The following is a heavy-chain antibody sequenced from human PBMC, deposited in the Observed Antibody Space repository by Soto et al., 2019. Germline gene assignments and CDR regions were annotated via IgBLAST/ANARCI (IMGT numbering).Heavy chain of an antibody. Sequence: LRLSCTGSGFTFSDYAIHWVRQAPGKGLGWVALISDDGINNFYSVSVEGRFTISRDNSKNTLYLQMDSLRPEDTSIYYCARDYGRPLTRCNYFAYTGQGPLGIICS. J-gene: IGHJ4*02. D-gene: IGHD2-8*01. V-gene: IGHV3-30-3*01. CDR2: ISDDGINN. CDR1: GFTFSDYA. CDR3: ARDYGRPLTRCNYFAY.